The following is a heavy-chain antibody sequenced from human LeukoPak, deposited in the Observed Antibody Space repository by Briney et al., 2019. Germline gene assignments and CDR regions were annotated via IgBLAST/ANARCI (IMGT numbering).Heavy chain of an antibody. V-gene: IGHV3-7*01. D-gene: IGHD6-13*01. CDR3: ARDGTAPGLYFDL. CDR1: GFTFTSCW. J-gene: IGHJ4*01. CDR2: IRQDGGEK. Sequence: PGGSLRLPCAVSGFTFTSCWMNWVRQAPGKGLEWVASIRQDGGEKSYVDSVKGRFTISRDNTKNSLYLQMSSLRPEDTAVYYCARDGTAPGLYFDLWGQGTLVTVSS.